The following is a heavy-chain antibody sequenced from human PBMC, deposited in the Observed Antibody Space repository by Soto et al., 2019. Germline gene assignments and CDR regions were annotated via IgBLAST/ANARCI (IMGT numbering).Heavy chain of an antibody. CDR3: AREIRGYSYGFDY. Sequence: SVKVSCKASGGTFSSYTISWVRQAPGQGLEWMGRIIPIRGIANYAQKFQGRVTITADKSTSTAYMELSSLRSEDTAVYYCAREIRGYSYGFDYWGQGTLVTVSS. D-gene: IGHD5-18*01. CDR2: IIPIRGIA. J-gene: IGHJ4*02. V-gene: IGHV1-69*04. CDR1: GGTFSSYT.